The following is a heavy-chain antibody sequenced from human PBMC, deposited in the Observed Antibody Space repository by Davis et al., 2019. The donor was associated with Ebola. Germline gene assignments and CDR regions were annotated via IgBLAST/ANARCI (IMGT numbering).Heavy chain of an antibody. D-gene: IGHD3-3*02. V-gene: IGHV3-23*01. CDR3: AKDNRRIRFVSMDV. Sequence: GESLKISCAASGFTFSSYAMSWVRQAPGKGLEWVSAISGSGGSTYYADSVKGRFTISRDNSKNTLYLQMNSLRAEDTAVYYCAKDNRRIRFVSMDVWGQGTTVTVSS. CDR1: GFTFSSYA. J-gene: IGHJ6*02. CDR2: ISGSGGST.